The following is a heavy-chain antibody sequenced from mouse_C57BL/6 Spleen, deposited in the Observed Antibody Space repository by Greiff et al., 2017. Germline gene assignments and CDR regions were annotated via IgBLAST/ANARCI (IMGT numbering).Heavy chain of an antibody. CDR1: GYAFSSYW. J-gene: IGHJ4*01. CDR2: IYPGDGDT. CDR3: ARADYYGSREAMDY. V-gene: IGHV1-80*01. D-gene: IGHD1-1*01. Sequence: VQLQESGAELVKPGASVKISCKASGYAFSSYWMNWVKQRPGKGLEWIGQIYPGDGDTNYNGKFKGQATLTADKSSSTAYMQLSSLTSEDSAVYFCARADYYGSREAMDYWGQGTSVTVSS.